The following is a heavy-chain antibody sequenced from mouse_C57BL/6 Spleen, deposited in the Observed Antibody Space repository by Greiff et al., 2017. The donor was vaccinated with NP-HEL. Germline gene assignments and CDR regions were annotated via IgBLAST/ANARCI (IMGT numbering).Heavy chain of an antibody. CDR2: IYPGSGNT. D-gene: IGHD1-1*01. CDR1: GYTFTDYY. Sequence: VQLQQSGPELVKPGASVKISCKASGYTFTDYYINWVKQRPGQGLEWIGWIYPGSGNTKYNEKFKGKATLTVDTSSSTAYMQLSSLTSEDSAVYCWARTEPVVATDYAMDYWGQGTSVTVSS. J-gene: IGHJ4*01. CDR3: ARTEPVVATDYAMDY. V-gene: IGHV1-84*01.